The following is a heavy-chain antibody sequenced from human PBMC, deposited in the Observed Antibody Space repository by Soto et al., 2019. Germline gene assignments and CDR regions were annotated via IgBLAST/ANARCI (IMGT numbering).Heavy chain of an antibody. CDR3: ARTSDIVATFGPDY. D-gene: IGHD5-12*01. V-gene: IGHV1-69*02. J-gene: IGHJ4*02. CDR1: GGTFSSYT. CDR2: IIPILGIA. Sequence: QVQLVQSGAEVKKPGSSVKVSCKASGGTFSSYTISWVRQAPGLGLEWMGRIIPILGIANYAQKFQGRVTITADKSTSTAYMELSSLRSEDTAVYYCARTSDIVATFGPDYWGQGTLVTVSS.